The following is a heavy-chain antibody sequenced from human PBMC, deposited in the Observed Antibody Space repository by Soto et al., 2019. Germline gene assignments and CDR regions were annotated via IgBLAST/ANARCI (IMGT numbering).Heavy chain of an antibody. CDR2: ISGSGGGT. CDR1: GFTFISYA. J-gene: IGHJ4*02. Sequence: PWGSLRLSCAASGFTFISYAIICIRHSPFKWREWVSSISGSGGGTYYADSVKGRFTFSRDNSKNTLYLQMNSLRAEDTAVYYCAKFGMATSKRSPPYYIDYWGQGALVTVSS. D-gene: IGHD3-16*01. CDR3: AKFGMATSKRSPPYYIDY. V-gene: IGHV3-23*01.